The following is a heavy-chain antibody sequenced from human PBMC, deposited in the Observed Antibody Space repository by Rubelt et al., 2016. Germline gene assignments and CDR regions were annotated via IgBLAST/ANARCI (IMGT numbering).Heavy chain of an antibody. D-gene: IGHD3-3*01. Sequence: QVQLVQSGAEVKKPGSSVKVSCKASGGTFSSYAISWVRQAPGQGLEWMGGIIPIFGTANYAQKFQGRVRITADESTRTAYMELSSLRSEDTAVYYCATGGDFGVVIPNWFDPWGQGTLVTVSS. CDR3: ATGGDFGVVIPNWFDP. J-gene: IGHJ5*02. CDR1: GGTFSSYA. V-gene: IGHV1-69*01. CDR2: IIPIFGTA.